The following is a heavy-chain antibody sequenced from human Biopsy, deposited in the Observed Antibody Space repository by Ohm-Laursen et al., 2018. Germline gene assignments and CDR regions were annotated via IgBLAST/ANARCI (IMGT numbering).Heavy chain of an antibody. Sequence: TLSLTCTVSGDSISSYYWSWIRQPPGKGLQWIGYVYYTGSTDYNPSLQSRVTISVDTSKNHFSLRLRSVTPADTAIYYCARDRGYYSDRTVPGCLDLWGRGTLVTVSS. J-gene: IGHJ2*01. CDR2: VYYTGST. CDR3: ARDRGYYSDRTVPGCLDL. D-gene: IGHD3-22*01. V-gene: IGHV4-59*01. CDR1: GDSISSYY.